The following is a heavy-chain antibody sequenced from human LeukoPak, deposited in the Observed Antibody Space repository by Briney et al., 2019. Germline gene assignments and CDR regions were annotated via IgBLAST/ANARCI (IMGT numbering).Heavy chain of an antibody. CDR2: MNPNSGNT. V-gene: IGHV1-8*01. CDR3: ARAIAPNWFDP. J-gene: IGHJ5*02. CDR1: GYTFTSYD. Sequence: ASVKVSCKASGYTFTSYDMNWVRQAPGQGLEWMGWMNPNSGNTGYAQKFQGRVTMTRNTSISTAYMELSSLRSEDTAVYYCARAIAPNWFDPWGQGTLVTVSS.